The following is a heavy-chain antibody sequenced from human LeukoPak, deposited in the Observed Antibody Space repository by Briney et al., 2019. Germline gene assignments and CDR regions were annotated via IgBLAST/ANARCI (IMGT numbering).Heavy chain of an antibody. V-gene: IGHV4-30-2*01. CDR2: IYHSGST. J-gene: IGHJ4*02. D-gene: IGHD3-10*01. CDR1: GGSISSGGYS. Sequence: PSETLSLTCAVSGGSISSGGYSWSWIRQPPGKGLEWIGYIYHSGSTYYNPSLKSRVTISVDRSKNQFSLKLSSVTAADTAVYYCASEEHSGSDYFDYWGQGTLVTVSS. CDR3: ASEEHSGSDYFDY.